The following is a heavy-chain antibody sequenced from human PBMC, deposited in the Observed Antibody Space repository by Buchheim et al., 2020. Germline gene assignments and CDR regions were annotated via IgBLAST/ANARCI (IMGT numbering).Heavy chain of an antibody. J-gene: IGHJ4*02. CDR2: INHSGSS. Sequence: QVRLQQWGAGLLKPSETLSLTCVVYGGSFSGYYWNWIRQSPGQGLEWIGEINHSGSSNYNPPLQSRVSISIDTSKSQFSLRLSSVTAADTAVYYCARGDIRLRSPRHFDFWGQGTL. D-gene: IGHD3-16*01. CDR3: ARGDIRLRSPRHFDF. V-gene: IGHV4-34*01. CDR1: GGSFSGYY.